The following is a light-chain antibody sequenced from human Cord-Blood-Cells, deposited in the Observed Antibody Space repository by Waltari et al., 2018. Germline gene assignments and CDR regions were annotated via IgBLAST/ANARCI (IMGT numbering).Light chain of an antibody. CDR1: SSDVGGYNY. CDR3: SSYTSSSAYV. V-gene: IGLV2-14*03. J-gene: IGLJ1*01. CDR2: DVS. Sequence: QSALTQPASVSGSPGQSFTISCTGTSSDVGGYNYVSWYQQPPGKAPKLMIYDVSNRPSGVSNRFSGSKSGNTASLTISGLQAEDEADYYCSSYTSSSAYVFGTGTKVTVL.